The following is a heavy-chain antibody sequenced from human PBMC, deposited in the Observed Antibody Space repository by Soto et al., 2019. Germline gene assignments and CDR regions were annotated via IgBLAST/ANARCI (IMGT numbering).Heavy chain of an antibody. J-gene: IGHJ5*02. CDR3: ESADQWLVRDLWFDP. V-gene: IGHV1-18*01. CDR2: ISAYNGNT. D-gene: IGHD6-19*01. CDR1: GCTFTSYG. Sequence: AAVKVSCKASGCTFTSYGIIWVGQAPGQGGEGMGWISAYNGNTNNAQKLQGRVTMTTDTSTSTAYMELRSLRSDDTAVYSCESADQWLVRDLWFDPWGQGTLVTVSS.